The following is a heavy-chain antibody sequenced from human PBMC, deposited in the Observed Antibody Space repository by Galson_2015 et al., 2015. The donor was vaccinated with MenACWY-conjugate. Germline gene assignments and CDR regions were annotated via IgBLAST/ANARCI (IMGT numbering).Heavy chain of an antibody. CDR1: GDSIRRHH. CDR3: ARLPTWVSSFGYFDY. D-gene: IGHD3-3*01. Sequence: LSLTCTVSGDSIRRHHCSWFLQPPRQALEWLPYIRETRLLQDNPSLKSRLPMSADLSKNQFSLRLISVTAADTAVYYCARLPTWVSSFGYFDYWGRGILVAVSS. V-gene: IGHV4-59*08. J-gene: IGHJ4*02. CDR2: IRETRLL.